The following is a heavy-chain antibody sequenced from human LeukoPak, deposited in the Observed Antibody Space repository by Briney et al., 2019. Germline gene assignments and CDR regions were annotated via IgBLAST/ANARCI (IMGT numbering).Heavy chain of an antibody. CDR3: ASGGSYYGYFEY. CDR2: IYTSGST. V-gene: IGHV4-61*02. D-gene: IGHD1-26*01. CDR1: VGSISSGSYY. J-gene: IGHJ4*02. Sequence: SDTLSLTCTVSVGSISSGSYYWSWIRQPAGKGLEWIGRIYTSGSTNYNPSLKIRVTISVDTSKNQFSLKLSSVTAADTAVYYCASGGSYYGYFEYWGQGNLVTVSS.